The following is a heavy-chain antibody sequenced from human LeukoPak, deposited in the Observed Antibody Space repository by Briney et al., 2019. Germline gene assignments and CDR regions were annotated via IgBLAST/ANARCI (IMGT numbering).Heavy chain of an antibody. CDR3: ARGPGYSRY. CDR2: INHSGST. J-gene: IGHJ4*02. Sequence: SETLSLTCGVYGGSFSGYYWSWIRQPPGKGLEWIGEINHSGSTNYNPSLKSRVTISVDTSKNQFSLKLSSVTAADTAVYYCARGPGYSRYWGQGTLVTASS. D-gene: IGHD6-13*01. CDR1: GGSFSGYY. V-gene: IGHV4-34*01.